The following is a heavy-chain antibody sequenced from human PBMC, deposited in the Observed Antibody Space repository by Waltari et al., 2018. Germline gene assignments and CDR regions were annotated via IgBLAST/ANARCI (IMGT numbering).Heavy chain of an antibody. CDR2: IYYSGST. J-gene: IGHJ4*02. V-gene: IGHV4-39*07. CDR3: ASWLVEEWFAWDY. Sequence: QLQLQESGPGLVKPSETLSLTCTVSGCSISSSSYYWGWIRQPPGKGLEWIGSIYYSGSTYYNPSLKSRVTISVDTSKNQFSLKLSSVTAADTAVYYCASWLVEEWFAWDYWGQGTLVTVSS. D-gene: IGHD6-19*01. CDR1: GCSISSSSYY.